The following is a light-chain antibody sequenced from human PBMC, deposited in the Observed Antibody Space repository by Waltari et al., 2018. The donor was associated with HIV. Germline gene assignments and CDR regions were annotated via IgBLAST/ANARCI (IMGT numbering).Light chain of an antibody. J-gene: IGLJ3*02. CDR3: SSYAGSSTLM. CDR1: SSDVGGYNF. V-gene: IGLV2-8*01. Sequence: LTQPPSASGSPGQSVTISCTGTSSDVGGYNFVSWYQQHPGKAPKLLIFEATKRPSGVPDRFSGSKSGNTASLTVSGLQAEDEADYYCSSYAGSSTLMFGGGTKLTVL. CDR2: EAT.